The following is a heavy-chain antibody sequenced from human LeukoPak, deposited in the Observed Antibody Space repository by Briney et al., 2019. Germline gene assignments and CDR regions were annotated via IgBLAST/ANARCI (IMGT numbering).Heavy chain of an antibody. Sequence: GGSLRLSCAASGFTFSSYAMHWVRQAPGKGPEYVSAISSNGGSTYYANSVKGRFTISRDNSKNTLYLQMGSLRAEDMAVYYCARAFGRFGGLLPYYFDYWGQGTLVTVSS. V-gene: IGHV3-64*01. J-gene: IGHJ4*02. CDR2: ISSNGGST. CDR1: GFTFSSYA. D-gene: IGHD3-10*01. CDR3: ARAFGRFGGLLPYYFDY.